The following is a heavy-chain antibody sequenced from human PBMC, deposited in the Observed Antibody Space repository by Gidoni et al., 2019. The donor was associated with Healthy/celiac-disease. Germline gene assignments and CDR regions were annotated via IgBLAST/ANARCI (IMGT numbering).Heavy chain of an antibody. J-gene: IGHJ6*02. CDR1: GGTFSSYA. D-gene: IGHD2-2*01. CDR2: IIPIFGTA. Sequence: QVQLVQSGAEVKKPGSSVKVSCKASGGTFSSYAISWVRQATGQGLEWMGGIIPIFGTANYAQKFQGRVTITADKSTSTAYMELSSLRSEDTAVYYCARESITEALYAISVVPVTRPLYYYGMDVWGQGTTVTVPS. CDR3: ARESITEALYAISVVPVTRPLYYYGMDV. V-gene: IGHV1-69*06.